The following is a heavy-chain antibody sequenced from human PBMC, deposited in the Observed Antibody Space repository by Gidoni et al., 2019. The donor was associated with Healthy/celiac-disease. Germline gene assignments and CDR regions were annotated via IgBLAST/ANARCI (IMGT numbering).Heavy chain of an antibody. CDR2: ISSSGSTI. Sequence: EVQLVESGGGLVQPGGSLRLSCAASGFTFSSYEMNWVRQAPGKGLEWVSYISSSGSTIYYADSVKGRFTISRDNAKNSLYLQMNSLRAEDTAVYYCASFDTAMAYYYYGMDVWGQGTTVTVSS. J-gene: IGHJ6*02. CDR3: ASFDTAMAYYYYGMDV. V-gene: IGHV3-48*03. D-gene: IGHD5-18*01. CDR1: GFTFSSYE.